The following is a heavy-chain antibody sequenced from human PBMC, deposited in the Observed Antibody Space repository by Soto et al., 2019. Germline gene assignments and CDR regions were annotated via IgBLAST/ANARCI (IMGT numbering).Heavy chain of an antibody. D-gene: IGHD2-2*01. V-gene: IGHV1-8*01. CDR3: ARTGFCSSASCYENAFDI. CDR1: GYTFTSYV. CDR2: MNPNSGNT. J-gene: IGHJ3*02. Sequence: QVQLVQSGAEVKKPGASVKVSCMASGYTFTSYVINWVRQATGQGPEWMGWMNPNSGNTSNAQKFQGRVTMTRSTSITTAYMELSSLRSEDTAVYYCARTGFCSSASCYENAFDIWGQGTMVTVSS.